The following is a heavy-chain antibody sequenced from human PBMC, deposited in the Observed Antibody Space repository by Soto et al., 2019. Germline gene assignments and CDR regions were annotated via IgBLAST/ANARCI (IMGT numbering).Heavy chain of an antibody. CDR3: ARDKKAAAGDY. Sequence: GGSLRLSCAASGFTFSSYSMNWVRQAPGKGLEWVSSISSSSSYIYYADSVKGRFTISRDNAKNSLYLQMNSLRAEDTAVYYCARDKKAAAGDYWGQGTLVTVSS. D-gene: IGHD6-13*01. CDR2: ISSSSSYI. V-gene: IGHV3-21*01. J-gene: IGHJ4*02. CDR1: GFTFSSYS.